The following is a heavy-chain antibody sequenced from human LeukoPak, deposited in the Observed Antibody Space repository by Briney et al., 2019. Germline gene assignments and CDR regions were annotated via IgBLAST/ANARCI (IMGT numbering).Heavy chain of an antibody. V-gene: IGHV4-61*02. CDR3: ARDRLSSSWYPHY. J-gene: IGHJ4*02. CDR1: GGSISSGNYY. D-gene: IGHD6-13*01. Sequence: PSQTLSLTCTVSGGSISSGNYYWSWLRRPAGRGLEWIGRIYTSGSTNYNPSLKIRVTISVDTSKNQFSLKLSSVTAADTAVYYCARDRLSSSWYPHYWGQGTLVTVSS. CDR2: IYTSGST.